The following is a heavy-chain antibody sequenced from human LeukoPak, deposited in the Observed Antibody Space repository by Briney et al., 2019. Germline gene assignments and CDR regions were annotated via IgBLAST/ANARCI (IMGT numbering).Heavy chain of an antibody. Sequence: ASVKVSCKASGYTFTSYAMNWVRQAPGQGLEWMGWINTNTGNPTYAQGFTGRFVFSLDTSVSTAYLQISGLKAEDTAVYYYARDLGDSSGYYSDAFDIWGQGTMVTVSS. D-gene: IGHD3-22*01. V-gene: IGHV7-4-1*02. CDR1: GYTFTSYA. CDR3: ARDLGDSSGYYSDAFDI. J-gene: IGHJ3*02. CDR2: INTNTGNP.